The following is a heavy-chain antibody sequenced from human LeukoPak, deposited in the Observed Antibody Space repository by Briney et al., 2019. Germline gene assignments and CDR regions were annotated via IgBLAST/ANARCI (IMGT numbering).Heavy chain of an antibody. J-gene: IGHJ4*02. CDR2: ISGSGGST. V-gene: IGHV3-23*01. CDR3: AKGVYYYDSSAYYYTYYFDY. D-gene: IGHD3-22*01. CDR1: GFPFSSYA. Sequence: GGSLRLSCAASGFPFSSYAMSWVRQAPGKGLEWVSAISGSGGSTYYADSVKGRFTISRDNSKNTLYLQMNTLRAEDTAVYYYAKGVYYYDSSAYYYTYYFDYWGKGTLVTVSS.